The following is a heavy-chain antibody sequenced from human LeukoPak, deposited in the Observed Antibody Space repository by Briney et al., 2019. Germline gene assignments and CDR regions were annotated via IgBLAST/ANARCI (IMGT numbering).Heavy chain of an antibody. Sequence: SETLSLTCTVSGGSISSTTYSWHWIRQPPGKGLEWIGFIYHSGSTSYNPSLKSRVTISVDRSRNHFSLKLNSVTAADTAVYYCARAEMDYIGKAKWFDPWGQGALVTVSS. V-gene: IGHV4-30-2*01. D-gene: IGHD5-24*01. J-gene: IGHJ5*02. CDR2: IYHSGST. CDR1: GGSISSTTYS. CDR3: ARAEMDYIGKAKWFDP.